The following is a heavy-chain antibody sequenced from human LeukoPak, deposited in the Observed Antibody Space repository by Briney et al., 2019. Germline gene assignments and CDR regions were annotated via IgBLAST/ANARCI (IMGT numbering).Heavy chain of an antibody. Sequence: SETLSLTCTVSGGSISSGDYYWSWIRQPPGKGLEWIGYIYYSGSTYYNPSLKSRVTISVDTSKNQFSLKLSSVTAADTAVYYCASSGIYYYYYGMDVWGQGTTVTVSS. D-gene: IGHD6-13*01. V-gene: IGHV4-30-4*01. CDR3: ASSGIYYYYYGMDV. CDR1: GGSISSGDYY. J-gene: IGHJ6*02. CDR2: IYYSGST.